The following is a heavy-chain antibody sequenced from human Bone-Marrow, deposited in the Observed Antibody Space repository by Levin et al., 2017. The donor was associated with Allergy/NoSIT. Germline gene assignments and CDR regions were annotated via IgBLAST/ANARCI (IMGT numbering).Heavy chain of an antibody. Sequence: GGSLRLSCTASGFTFSDYAISWVRQAPGKGLEWVSSISDVAYSTYYADSGTFYADSVKGRFTISSDNSKNTVYLHMNSLRADDTAIYYCAKEGLQSGPGPSVGNYLDYWGQGTLVTVSS. J-gene: IGHJ4*02. V-gene: IGHV3-23*01. CDR1: GFTFSDYA. CDR2: ISDVAYST. CDR3: AKEGLQSGPGPSVGNYLDY. D-gene: IGHD1-26*01.